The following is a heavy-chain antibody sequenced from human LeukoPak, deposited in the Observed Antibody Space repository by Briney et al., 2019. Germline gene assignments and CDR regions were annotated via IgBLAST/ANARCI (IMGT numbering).Heavy chain of an antibody. Sequence: ASVKVSCKASGYTFSSYYMHWVRQAPGQGLEWMGIINPSGDTTSYAQKFQDRVTMTRDTSTSTVYMELSSLRSEDTAVYYCAREYRHQPDWGRGTLVTVSA. V-gene: IGHV1-46*01. J-gene: IGHJ4*02. CDR3: AREYRHQPD. D-gene: IGHD5-12*01. CDR1: GYTFSSYY. CDR2: INPSGDTT.